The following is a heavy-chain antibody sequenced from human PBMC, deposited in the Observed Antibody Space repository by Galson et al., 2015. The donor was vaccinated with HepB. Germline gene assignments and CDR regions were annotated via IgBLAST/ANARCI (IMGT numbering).Heavy chain of an antibody. Sequence: SLRLSCAASGFTVSSNYMSWVRQAPGKGLEWVSVIYSGGSTYYADSVKGRFTISRDNSKNTLYLQMNSLRAEDTAVYYCARESGGYSYGSSYYYYGMDVWGQGTTVTVSS. V-gene: IGHV3-53*01. J-gene: IGHJ6*02. CDR3: ARESGGYSYGSSYYYYGMDV. D-gene: IGHD5-18*01. CDR2: IYSGGST. CDR1: GFTVSSNY.